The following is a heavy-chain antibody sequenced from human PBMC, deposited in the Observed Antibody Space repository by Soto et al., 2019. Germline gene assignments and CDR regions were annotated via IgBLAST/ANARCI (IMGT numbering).Heavy chain of an antibody. CDR1: GFNFSSYW. CDR3: ASSPFSGYYYYGMDV. CDR2: IKQDGSEK. D-gene: IGHD3-10*01. J-gene: IGHJ6*02. V-gene: IGHV3-7*01. Sequence: PGGSLRLSCAASGFNFSSYWMSWVSQAPGKGLEWVANIKQDGSEKYYVDSVKGRFTISRDNAKNSLYLQMNSLRAEDTAVYYCASSPFSGYYYYGMDVWGQGTTVTVSS.